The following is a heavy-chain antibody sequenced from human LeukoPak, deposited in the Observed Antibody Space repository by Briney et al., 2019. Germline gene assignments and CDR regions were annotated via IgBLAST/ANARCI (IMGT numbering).Heavy chain of an antibody. CDR3: ARVNAYCSSTSCHDY. CDR1: GYTFTSHG. D-gene: IGHD2-2*01. J-gene: IGHJ4*02. CDR2: ISAYNGNT. Sequence: ASVKVSCKASGYTFTSHGISWVRQAPGQGLEWMGWISAYNGNTDYAQKLQGRVTMTIDTSTSTDTSTSTAYMELRSLRSDDTAVYYCARVNAYCSSTSCHDYWGQGTLVTVSS. V-gene: IGHV1-18*01.